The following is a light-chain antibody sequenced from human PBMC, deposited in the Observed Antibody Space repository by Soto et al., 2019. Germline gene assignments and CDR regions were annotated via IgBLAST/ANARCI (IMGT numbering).Light chain of an antibody. CDR1: QSISNNH. CDR3: QQHDILPIT. J-gene: IGKJ5*01. CDR2: GAS. Sequence: EIVLRQSPGTLSLSPGERVTLSCRASQSISNNHLAWYQQKPGQAPRLLIYGASIRATGIPDRFSGSGSVTDFTLTISRLEPEDFALYSCQQHDILPITFGQGTRLEIK. V-gene: IGKV3-20*01.